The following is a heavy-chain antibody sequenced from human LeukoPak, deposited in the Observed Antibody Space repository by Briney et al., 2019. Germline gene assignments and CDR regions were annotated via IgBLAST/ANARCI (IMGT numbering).Heavy chain of an antibody. J-gene: IGHJ4*02. D-gene: IGHD5-12*01. Sequence: SETLSLTCTVSGGSISSSSYYWGWIRQPPGKGLEWIGSIYYSGSTYYNPSLKSRVTISVDKSKNQFSLKLSSVTAADTAVYYCARGRIVATKGPDYWGQGTLVTVSS. V-gene: IGHV4-39*07. CDR1: GGSISSSSYY. CDR3: ARGRIVATKGPDY. CDR2: IYYSGST.